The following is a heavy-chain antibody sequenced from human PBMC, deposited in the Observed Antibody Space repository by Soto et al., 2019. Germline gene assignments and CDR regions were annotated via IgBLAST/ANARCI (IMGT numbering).Heavy chain of an antibody. CDR3: TTGGAYYGYPREIDY. V-gene: IGHV1-18*01. CDR1: GYTFSSFG. CDR2: ISDYNGNT. J-gene: IGHJ4*02. D-gene: IGHD3-3*01. Sequence: QVQLVQSGAEVKKPGASVRFSCKTSGYTFSSFGITWVRQAPGQGLEWMGWISDYNGNTKYAQKLQGRVTMTTDTSTSTAYMELRSLTADYTAVYYCTTGGAYYGYPREIDYWGQGTLVTVSS.